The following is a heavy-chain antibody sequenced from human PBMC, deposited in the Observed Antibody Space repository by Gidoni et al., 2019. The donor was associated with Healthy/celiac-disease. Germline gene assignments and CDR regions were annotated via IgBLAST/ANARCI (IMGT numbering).Heavy chain of an antibody. CDR3: AAPNYGSGSYGAFDI. Sequence: EVKKPGSSVKVSCKASGGTFSSYAISWVRQAPGQGLEWMGGTIPIFGTANYAQKFQGRVAITADKSTSTAYMELSSLRSEDTAVYYCAAPNYGSGSYGAFDIWGQGTMVTVSS. CDR1: GGTFSSYA. CDR2: TIPIFGTA. V-gene: IGHV1-69*06. J-gene: IGHJ3*02. D-gene: IGHD3-10*01.